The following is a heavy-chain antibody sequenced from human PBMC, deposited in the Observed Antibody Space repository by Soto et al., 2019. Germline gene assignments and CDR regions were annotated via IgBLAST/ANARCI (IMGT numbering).Heavy chain of an antibody. D-gene: IGHD1-26*01. Sequence: KASGGGLDSNAISWVQQEPGQGLGWMGGIIPIFGTANYAQKFQGRVTITADESTSTAYMELSSLRSEDTAVYYCASLGGVGATTLKDYYYHGIDVWGQGTTVTVSS. CDR3: ASLGGVGATTLKDYYYHGIDV. CDR2: IIPIFGTA. CDR1: GGGLDSNA. J-gene: IGHJ6*02. V-gene: IGHV1-69*01.